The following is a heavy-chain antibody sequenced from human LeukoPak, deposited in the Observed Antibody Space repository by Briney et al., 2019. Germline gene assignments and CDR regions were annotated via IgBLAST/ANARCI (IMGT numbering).Heavy chain of an antibody. CDR3: ARDSSYYDFWSGYYFDY. CDR1: GFSFSSYW. Sequence: GGSLRLSCAASGFSFSSYWMTWVRQAPGKGLEWVANINPDGGKKTYVDSVKGRFTISRDNAKNSLYLQMNSLRAEDTAVYYCARDSSYYDFWSGYYFDYWGQGTLVTVSS. CDR2: INPDGGKK. D-gene: IGHD3-3*01. J-gene: IGHJ4*02. V-gene: IGHV3-7*01.